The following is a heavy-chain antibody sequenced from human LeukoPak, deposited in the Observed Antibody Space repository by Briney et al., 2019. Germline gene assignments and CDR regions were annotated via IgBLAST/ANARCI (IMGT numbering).Heavy chain of an antibody. CDR1: GLTFDDYG. J-gene: IGHJ6*03. D-gene: IGHD4-17*01. Sequence: PGGSLRLSCAASGLTFDDYGMSWVRQAPGKGLEWVSGINWNGGSTGYADSVKGRFTISRDNAKNSLYLQMNSLRAEDTALYYCARVMTTVTAYYYYYMDVWGKGTTVTVSS. CDR3: ARVMTTVTAYYYYYMDV. CDR2: INWNGGST. V-gene: IGHV3-20*04.